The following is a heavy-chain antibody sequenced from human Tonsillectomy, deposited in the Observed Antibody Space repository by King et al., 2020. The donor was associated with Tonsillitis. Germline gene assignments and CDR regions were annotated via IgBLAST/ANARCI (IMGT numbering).Heavy chain of an antibody. D-gene: IGHD6-19*01. V-gene: IGHV3-11*05. CDR2: VGRSNGYT. CDR3: ARGESSSGWYVDY. J-gene: IGHJ4*02. CDR1: GFTFSDYY. Sequence: VQLVESGGGSVKPGGSLRLSCAASGFTFSDYYMSWIRQAPGKGLEGVSYVGRSNGYTNYADSVKGRFTVSRDNAKNSVYLQMDSLRDEDTAVYYCARGESSSGWYVDYWGQGTLVTVSS.